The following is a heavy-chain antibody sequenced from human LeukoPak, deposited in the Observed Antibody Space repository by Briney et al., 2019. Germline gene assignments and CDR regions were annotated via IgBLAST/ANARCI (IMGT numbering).Heavy chain of an antibody. V-gene: IGHV3-21*01. Sequence: GGSLRLSCAASGFTFSSYSMNWVRQAPGKGLEWVSSISSSSSYIYYADSVKGRFTISRDNAKNSLYLQMNSLRAEDTAVYYCARDPYYYDSSGWGYAFDIWGQGTMVIVSS. CDR2: ISSSSSYI. CDR3: ARDPYYYDSSGWGYAFDI. D-gene: IGHD3-22*01. CDR1: GFTFSSYS. J-gene: IGHJ3*02.